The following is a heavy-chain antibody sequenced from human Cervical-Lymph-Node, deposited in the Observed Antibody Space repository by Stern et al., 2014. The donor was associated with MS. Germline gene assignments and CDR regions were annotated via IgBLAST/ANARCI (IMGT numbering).Heavy chain of an antibody. CDR1: SGFIGNNY. CDR3: ARAGPYDYIWGNFRHRAFYFDS. V-gene: IGHV4-59*01. CDR2: FYYRGGP. D-gene: IGHD3-16*02. J-gene: IGHJ4*02. Sequence: VQLEESGPGLVKPSETLSLMCSVSSGFIGNNYWSWIRQPPGKGLEWIGHFYYRGGPYDNPSLKSRVTISLDTSKNRLSLRLSSVTAADTAVYYCARAGPYDYIWGNFRHRAFYFDSWGQGALVTVSS.